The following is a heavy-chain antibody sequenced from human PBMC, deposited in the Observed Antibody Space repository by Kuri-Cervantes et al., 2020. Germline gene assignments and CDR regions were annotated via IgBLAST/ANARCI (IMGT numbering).Heavy chain of an antibody. V-gene: IGHV3-30*04. CDR2: ISYDGSNK. CDR1: GFTFSSYA. J-gene: IGHJ4*02. Sequence: GGSLRLSCAASGFTFSSYAMHWVRQAPGKGLEWVAVISYDGSNKYYADSVKGRFTISRDNSKNTLYLQMNSLRAEDTAVYYCAKDRSVVVPAAMREGFDYWGQGTLVTVSS. CDR3: AKDRSVVVPAAMREGFDY. D-gene: IGHD2-2*01.